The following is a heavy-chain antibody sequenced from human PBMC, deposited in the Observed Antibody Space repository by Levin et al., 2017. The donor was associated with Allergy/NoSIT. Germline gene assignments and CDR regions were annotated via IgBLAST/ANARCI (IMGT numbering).Heavy chain of an antibody. D-gene: IGHD6-6*01. CDR3: ARYSTSSLDY. CDR2: ISYDGSNK. V-gene: IGHV3-30*04. Sequence: PGGSLRLSCAASGFTFSSYTMHWVRQAPGKGLEWVAVISYDGSNKYYADSVKGRFTVSRDNSKNTLYLQMNSLRAEHTAVYYCARYSTSSLDYWGQGTLVTVSS. CDR1: GFTFSSYT. J-gene: IGHJ4*02.